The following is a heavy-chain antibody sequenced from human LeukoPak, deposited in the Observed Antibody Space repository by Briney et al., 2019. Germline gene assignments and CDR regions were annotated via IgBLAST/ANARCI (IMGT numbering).Heavy chain of an antibody. D-gene: IGHD1-1*01. J-gene: IGHJ3*02. V-gene: IGHV1-69*06. Sequence: SVKVSCKASGTTFSSYVISWVRQAPGQGLEWMGGIIPIFDTANYAQNFQGRVTITADKSTSTAYMELSSLRSEDTAVYYCARAPRVRDAFDIWGQGTMVTVSS. CDR2: IIPIFDTA. CDR1: GTTFSSYV. CDR3: ARAPRVRDAFDI.